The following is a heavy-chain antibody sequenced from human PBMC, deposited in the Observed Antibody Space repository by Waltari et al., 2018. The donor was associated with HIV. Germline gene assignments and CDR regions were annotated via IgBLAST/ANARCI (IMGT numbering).Heavy chain of an antibody. Sequence: RLQQRGAALLQPAESLTLTCAVSYTQFSNHDYNWVRLSPGGGPGWIGEINQAGSTTYNPTLTSRVPKSVDTSKSQVSLHLTSITAADTAFYYCAKGSKNVDSWGLGTLVTVST. CDR3: AKGSKNVDS. J-gene: IGHJ4*02. CDR1: YTQFSNHD. CDR2: INQAGST. V-gene: IGHV4-34*02.